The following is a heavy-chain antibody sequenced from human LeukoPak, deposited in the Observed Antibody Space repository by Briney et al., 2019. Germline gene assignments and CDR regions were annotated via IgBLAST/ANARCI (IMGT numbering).Heavy chain of an antibody. Sequence: PSETLSPTCTVSGGSISSYYWSWIRQPPGKGLEWIGYIYYSGSTNYNPSLKSRVTISVDTSKNQFSLKLSSVTAADTAVYYCARGRKIVPDAFDIWGQGTMVTVSS. CDR1: GGSISSYY. J-gene: IGHJ3*02. CDR2: IYYSGST. V-gene: IGHV4-59*01. CDR3: ARGRKIVPDAFDI. D-gene: IGHD2/OR15-2a*01.